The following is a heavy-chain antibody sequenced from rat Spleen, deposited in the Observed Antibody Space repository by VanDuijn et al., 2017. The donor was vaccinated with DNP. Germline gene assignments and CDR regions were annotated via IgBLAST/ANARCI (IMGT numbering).Heavy chain of an antibody. V-gene: IGHV5-58*01. CDR2: INTDGGTT. D-gene: IGHD4-3*01. CDR3: ARDQRGFAY. J-gene: IGHJ3*01. Sequence: EVQLVETGGGLVQPGRSLKLSCVASGFTFSSYWMYWIRQAPGKGLEWIASINTDGGTTYYRDSVKGRFTISRDNAKNTLYLQMNSLRSEDTATYYCARDQRGFAYWGQGTLVTVSS. CDR1: GFTFSSYW.